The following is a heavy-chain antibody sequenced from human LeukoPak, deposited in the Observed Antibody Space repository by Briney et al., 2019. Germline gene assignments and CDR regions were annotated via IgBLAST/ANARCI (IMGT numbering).Heavy chain of an antibody. CDR1: GGSISSSNW. V-gene: IGHV4-4*02. D-gene: IGHD4-17*01. CDR2: IYHSGST. Sequence: SGTLSLTCAVSGGSISSSNWWSWVRQPPGKGLEWIGEIYHSGSTNYNPSLKSRVTISVDKSKNQFSLKLSSVTAADTAVYYCARDTTTVTTFWYFDLWGRGTLVTVSS. CDR3: ARDTTTVTTFWYFDL. J-gene: IGHJ2*01.